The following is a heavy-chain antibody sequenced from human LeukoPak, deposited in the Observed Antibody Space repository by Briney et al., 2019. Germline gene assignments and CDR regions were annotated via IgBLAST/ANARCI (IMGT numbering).Heavy chain of an antibody. V-gene: IGHV4-39*01. J-gene: IGHJ4*02. CDR1: GGSISCSSYY. D-gene: IGHD3-10*01. CDR3: ARPYYYGSGSWAD. CDR2: IYYSGST. Sequence: SETLSLTCTVSGGSISCSSYYWGWIRQPPGKGLEWIGSIYYSGSTYYNPSLKSRVTISVDTSKNQFSLKLSSVTAADTAVYYCARPYYYGSGSWADWGQGTLVTVSS.